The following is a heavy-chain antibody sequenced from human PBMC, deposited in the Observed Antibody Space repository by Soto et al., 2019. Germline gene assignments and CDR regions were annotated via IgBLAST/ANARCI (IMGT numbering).Heavy chain of an antibody. J-gene: IGHJ4*02. V-gene: IGHV1-3*04. CDR3: AAWAGHWSSYICNPPLDY. Sequence: SVKVSCKASGYTFTSYAMQWVRQAPGQRLEWMGWINTGNGNTEYSQKFQGRVTITRDTSANTAYMELSSLRSEDTAVYFCAAWAGHWSSYICNPPLDYWGQGTLVTVAS. CDR2: INTGNGNT. D-gene: IGHD3-3*01. CDR1: GYTFTSYA.